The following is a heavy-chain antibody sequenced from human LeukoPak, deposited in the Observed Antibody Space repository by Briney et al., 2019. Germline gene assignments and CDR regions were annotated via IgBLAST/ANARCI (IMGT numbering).Heavy chain of an antibody. J-gene: IGHJ6*02. D-gene: IGHD4-17*01. CDR3: AKDWKTTVTHPGMDV. Sequence: ASVKVSCKASGGTFSSYAISWVRQAPGQGLEWMGGIIPIFGTANYAQKFQGRVTITTDESTSIAYMELSSLRSEDTALYYCAKDWKTTVTHPGMDVWGQGTTVTVSS. CDR2: IIPIFGTA. CDR1: GGTFSSYA. V-gene: IGHV1-69*05.